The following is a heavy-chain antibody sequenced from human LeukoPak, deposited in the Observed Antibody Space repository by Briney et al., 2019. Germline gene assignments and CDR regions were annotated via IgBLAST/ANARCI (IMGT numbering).Heavy chain of an antibody. CDR1: GFTVSSDY. V-gene: IGHV3-21*01. CDR2: ISSSSSYI. D-gene: IGHD6-19*01. Sequence: GGSLRLSCAVSGFTVSSDYMSWVRQAPGKGLEWVSSISSSSSYIYYADSVKGRFTISRDNAKNSLYLQMNSLRAEDTAVYYCARDGYSSGWYRYYFDYWGQGILVTVSS. CDR3: ARDGYSSGWYRYYFDY. J-gene: IGHJ4*02.